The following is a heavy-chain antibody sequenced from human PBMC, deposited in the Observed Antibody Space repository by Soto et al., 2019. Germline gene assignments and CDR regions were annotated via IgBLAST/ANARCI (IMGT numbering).Heavy chain of an antibody. CDR3: ARVRWELQSRSLDY. Sequence: ASVKVSCKASGYTFTGYYMHWVRQAPRQGLEWMGWINPNSGGTNYAQKFQGRVTMTRDTSISTAYMELSRLRSDDTAVYYCARVRWELQSRSLDYWGQGTLVTVSS. CDR1: GYTFTGYY. J-gene: IGHJ4*02. CDR2: INPNSGGT. V-gene: IGHV1-2*02. D-gene: IGHD1-26*01.